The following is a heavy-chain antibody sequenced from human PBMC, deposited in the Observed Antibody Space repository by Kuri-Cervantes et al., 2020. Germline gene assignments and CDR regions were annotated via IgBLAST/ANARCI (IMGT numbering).Heavy chain of an antibody. Sequence: ASVKVSCKASGYTFTGYYTHWVRQAPGQGLEWMGWINPNSGGTNYAQKFQGRVTMTRDTSISTAYMELSRLRSDDTAVYYCARGYCSSTSCYDFDYWGQGPLVTVSS. CDR1: GYTFTGYY. J-gene: IGHJ4*02. D-gene: IGHD2-2*01. CDR2: INPNSGGT. CDR3: ARGYCSSTSCYDFDY. V-gene: IGHV1-2*02.